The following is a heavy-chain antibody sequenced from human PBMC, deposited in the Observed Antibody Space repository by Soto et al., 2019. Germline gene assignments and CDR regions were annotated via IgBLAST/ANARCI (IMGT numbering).Heavy chain of an antibody. CDR3: ATDSSGWLNFDY. CDR2: FDPEDGET. J-gene: IGHJ4*02. D-gene: IGHD6-19*01. Sequence: ASVKVSCKVSGYTLTELSMHWVRQAPGKGLEWMGGFDPEDGETIYAQKFQGRVTMTEGTSTDTAYMELSSLRSEDTAVYYCATDSSGWLNFDYCGKGTLVTVCS. CDR1: GYTLTELS. V-gene: IGHV1-24*01.